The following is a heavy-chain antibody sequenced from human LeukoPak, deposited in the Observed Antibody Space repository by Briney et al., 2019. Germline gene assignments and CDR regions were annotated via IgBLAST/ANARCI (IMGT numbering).Heavy chain of an antibody. CDR3: AKRPDYYDSSGYFDY. Sequence: PGGSLRLSCAASGFPFSDYAMTWIRQTPGKGLEWVSVISGGGDSADYADSMKGRFTISRDNSKNTLYLQMNSLRAEDTAVYYCAKRPDYYDSSGYFDYWGQGTLVTVSS. J-gene: IGHJ4*02. CDR1: GFPFSDYA. CDR2: ISGGGDSA. V-gene: IGHV3-23*01. D-gene: IGHD3-22*01.